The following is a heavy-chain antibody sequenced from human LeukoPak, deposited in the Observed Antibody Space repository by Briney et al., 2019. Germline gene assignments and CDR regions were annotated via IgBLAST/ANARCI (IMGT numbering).Heavy chain of an antibody. D-gene: IGHD5-18*01. CDR3: ARDGASADTAMLPFDY. V-gene: IGHV3-7*01. J-gene: IGHJ4*02. CDR1: GFTFSSYW. Sequence: PGGSLRLSCAASGFTFSSYWMSWVRQAPGKGLEWVANIKQDGSEEYYVDSVKGRFTISRDNAKNSLYLQMNSLRAEDTAVYYCARDGASADTAMLPFDYWGQGTLVTVSS. CDR2: IKQDGSEE.